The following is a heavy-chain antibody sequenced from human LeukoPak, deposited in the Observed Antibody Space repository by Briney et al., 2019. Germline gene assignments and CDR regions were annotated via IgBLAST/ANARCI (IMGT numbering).Heavy chain of an antibody. D-gene: IGHD6-13*01. CDR2: INPNSGGT. Sequence: ASVKVSCKASGYTFTDYYMHWVRQAPGQGLEWMGWINPNSGGTNYAQKFQGRVTTTRDTSISTAYMELSRLRSDDTAVYYCARDAYSSSWYLPFDYWGQGTLVTVSS. CDR3: ARDAYSSSWYLPFDY. V-gene: IGHV1-2*02. J-gene: IGHJ4*02. CDR1: GYTFTDYY.